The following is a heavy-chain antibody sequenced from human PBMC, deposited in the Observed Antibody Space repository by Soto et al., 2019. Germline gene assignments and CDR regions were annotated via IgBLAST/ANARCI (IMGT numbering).Heavy chain of an antibody. D-gene: IGHD6-25*01. CDR3: GSGVAGAGSCTYELPDP. V-gene: IGHV1-45*02. J-gene: IGHJ5*02. Sequence: QMQLVQSGAEVKKPGSSVTVSCKALGNTFTYRYMHWVRQAPGQALEWMGWITPLGGDDHYAQKFKETVTITMDRSINKAYMHMSSLRYEDTAMYLCGSGVAGAGSCTYELPDPWGQGTLVTVSS. CDR1: GNTFTYRY. CDR2: ITPLGGDD.